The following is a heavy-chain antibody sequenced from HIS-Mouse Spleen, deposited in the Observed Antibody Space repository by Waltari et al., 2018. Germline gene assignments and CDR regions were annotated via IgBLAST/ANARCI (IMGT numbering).Heavy chain of an antibody. D-gene: IGHD6-13*01. CDR3: ARVGGQQLITDAFDI. V-gene: IGHV3-7*01. CDR1: GSTFSSYW. J-gene: IGHJ3*02. CDR2: IKQHGSEK. Sequence: EVQLVESGGGLVQPGGSLRLSCAASGSTFSSYWMRWVRQAPGKGLEWVANIKQHGSEKHYVDSVKGRFTISRDNAKNSLYLQMNSLRAEDTAVYYCARVGGQQLITDAFDIWGQGTMVTVSS.